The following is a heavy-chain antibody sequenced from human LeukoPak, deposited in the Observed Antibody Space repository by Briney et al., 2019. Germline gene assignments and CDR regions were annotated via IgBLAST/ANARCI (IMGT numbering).Heavy chain of an antibody. V-gene: IGHV4-59*12. Sequence: PSETLSLTCTGSGGSISSYYWSWIRQPPGKGLEWIGYIYYSGSTYYNPSLKSRVTISVDTSKNQFSLKLSPVTAADTAVYYCARTTNYYGSGSYYNPYYYYYMDVWGKGTTVTVSS. D-gene: IGHD3-10*01. J-gene: IGHJ6*03. CDR3: ARTTNYYGSGSYYNPYYYYYMDV. CDR2: IYYSGST. CDR1: GGSISSYY.